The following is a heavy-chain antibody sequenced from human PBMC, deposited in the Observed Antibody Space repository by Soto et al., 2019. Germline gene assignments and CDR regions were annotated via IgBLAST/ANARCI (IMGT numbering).Heavy chain of an antibody. D-gene: IGHD4-17*01. CDR1: RGTITTTA. V-gene: IGHV1-69*01. Sequence: SCKASRGTITTTARRWPPQAHSQGREWMGGIITIFSTADYAQKFQGRVTITADDSTTTAYMELSSLRSEDTAVYYCARDRPRENYGGNYYYEMDVWGQGTTVTVSS. CDR2: IITIFSTA. J-gene: IGHJ6*02. CDR3: ARDRPRENYGGNYYYEMDV.